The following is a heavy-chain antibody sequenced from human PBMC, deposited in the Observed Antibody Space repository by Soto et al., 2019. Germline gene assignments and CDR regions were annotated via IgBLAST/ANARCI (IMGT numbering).Heavy chain of an antibody. V-gene: IGHV4-30-4*01. Sequence: SSETLSLTCTVSGGSIISGDYYWSWIRQPPGKGLEWIGYIYYSGSTYYNPSLKSRVTISVDTSKNQFSLKLSSVTAADTAVYYCARGFRPRLRYCSGGSCYANFDYWGQGTLVTVSS. J-gene: IGHJ4*02. CDR1: GGSIISGDYY. CDR3: ARGFRPRLRYCSGGSCYANFDY. CDR2: IYYSGST. D-gene: IGHD2-15*01.